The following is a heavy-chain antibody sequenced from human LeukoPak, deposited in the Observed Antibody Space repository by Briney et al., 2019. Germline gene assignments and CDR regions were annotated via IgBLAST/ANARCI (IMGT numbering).Heavy chain of an antibody. D-gene: IGHD3-3*01. J-gene: IGHJ5*02. CDR3: ARIYYDFGMDDNWFDP. CDR1: GYTFTSYD. V-gene: IGHV1-8*01. Sequence: ASVKVSCKASGYTFTSYDINWGRQATGQGLGWMGWMNPNSGNTGYAQKFQGRVTMTRNTSTSTAYMELSSLRSEDTAVYYCARIYYDFGMDDNWFDPWGQGTLVTVSS. CDR2: MNPNSGNT.